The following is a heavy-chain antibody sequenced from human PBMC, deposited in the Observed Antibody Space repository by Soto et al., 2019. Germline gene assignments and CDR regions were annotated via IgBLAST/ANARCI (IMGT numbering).Heavy chain of an antibody. Sequence: QVQLQESGPGLVRPSETLSLTCTVSSDSISSYYWIWIRRSPGKGLEWIGYTDYSGNTNYNPSLKRRVTISGDTSTNQFSLRLSSVTAADTAVYYCARAVGDPLYYLDYWGQGTLVTVSS. J-gene: IGHJ4*02. CDR3: ARAVGDPLYYLDY. D-gene: IGHD6-19*01. CDR2: TDYSGNT. CDR1: SDSISSYY. V-gene: IGHV4-59*08.